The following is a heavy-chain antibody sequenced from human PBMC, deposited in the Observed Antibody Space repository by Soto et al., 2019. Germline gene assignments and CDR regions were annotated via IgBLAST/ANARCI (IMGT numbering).Heavy chain of an antibody. V-gene: IGHV4-34*01. CDR1: DGSFRGYY. CDR2: IEHNGNT. D-gene: IGHD5-18*01. CDR3: ARGGGYSYNLYGMDV. Sequence: SETLSLTCAVYDGSFRGYYWIWIRQPLGKGLEWIGEIEHNGNTNYNPSFTSRATISLDTSKNQFSLKLSSVTAADTALYYCARGGGYSYNLYGMDVWGQGTAVTVSS. J-gene: IGHJ6*02.